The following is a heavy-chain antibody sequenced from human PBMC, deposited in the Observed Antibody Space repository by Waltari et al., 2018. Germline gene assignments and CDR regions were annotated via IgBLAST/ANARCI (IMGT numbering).Heavy chain of an antibody. D-gene: IGHD3-10*01. CDR3: TRDLYGSGGDWFDP. J-gene: IGHJ5*02. V-gene: IGHV3-21*03. CDR2: IGGGSRTYT. CDR1: GFGFRDSD. Sequence: HLAESGGGLCKPGGHLSRTCPASGFGFRDSDVNWVRPAPGRGLEGVSSIGGGSRTYTFYADSVKGRFTISRDNAKNSLYLQMNSLRAGDSAVYYCTRDLYGSGGDWFDPWGQGTLVSVSS.